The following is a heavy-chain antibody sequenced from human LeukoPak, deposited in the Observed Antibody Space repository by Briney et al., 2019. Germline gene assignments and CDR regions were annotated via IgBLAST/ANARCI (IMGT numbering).Heavy chain of an antibody. CDR2: INSDGSST. D-gene: IGHD6-13*01. J-gene: IGHJ6*02. V-gene: IGHV3-74*01. CDR1: GFTFSSYW. Sequence: GGSLRLSCAASGFTFSSYWVHWVRQAPGKGLVWVSPINSDGSSTSYADSVKGRFTISRDNSKNTLYLQMNSLRAEDTAAYYCARGGILYGMDVWGQGTTVTVSS. CDR3: ARGGILYGMDV.